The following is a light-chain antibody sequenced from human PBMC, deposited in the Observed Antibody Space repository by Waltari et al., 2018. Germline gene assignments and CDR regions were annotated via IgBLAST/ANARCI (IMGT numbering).Light chain of an antibody. CDR3: LLVYGGAYV. Sequence: QTVVTQEPSLTVSPGGTVTLTCASSTGAVTSGSFPTWFQQRPGQPPRSLISSAKNKPPWPPARFSGSLIGGKAALTLSGVQPEDEAEYYCLLVYGGAYVFGTGTKLTVL. CDR2: SAK. CDR1: TGAVTSGSF. V-gene: IGLV7-43*01. J-gene: IGLJ1*01.